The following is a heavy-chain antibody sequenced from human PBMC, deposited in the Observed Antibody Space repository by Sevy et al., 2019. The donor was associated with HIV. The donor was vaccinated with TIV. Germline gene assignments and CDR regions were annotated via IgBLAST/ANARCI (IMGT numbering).Heavy chain of an antibody. CDR3: ARYCTRTSPHNWFDP. D-gene: IGHD2-2*01. V-gene: IGHV4-30-4*01. Sequence: SETLSLTCSVSGGSISSGDYYWTWMRQSPGKGLEWIGYIYYSGITYYNPSLKNRVIISIDTVKNQFSLKLSSVTAADTAVYYCARYCTRTSPHNWFDPWGQGTLVTVSS. J-gene: IGHJ5*02. CDR1: GGSISSGDYY. CDR2: IYYSGIT.